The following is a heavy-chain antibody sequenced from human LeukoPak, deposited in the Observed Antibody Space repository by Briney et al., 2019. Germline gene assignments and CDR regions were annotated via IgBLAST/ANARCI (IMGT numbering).Heavy chain of an antibody. J-gene: IGHJ4*02. Sequence: PSETLSLTCTVSGYSISSGYYWGWIRQPPGKGLEWIGSIYHSGSTYYNPSLKSRVTMSVDTSKNQFSLKLSSVTAADTAVYYCARLEYSPRYYFDYWGQGTLVTVSS. CDR2: IYHSGST. CDR3: ARLEYSPRYYFDY. V-gene: IGHV4-38-2*02. CDR1: GYSISSGYY. D-gene: IGHD2-21*01.